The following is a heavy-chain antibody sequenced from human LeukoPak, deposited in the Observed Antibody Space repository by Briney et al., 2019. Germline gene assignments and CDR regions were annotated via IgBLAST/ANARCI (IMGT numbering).Heavy chain of an antibody. Sequence: SETLSLTCTVSGGSISSGGYYWSWIRQHPGKGLEWIGYIYYSGSTYYNPSLKSRVTISVDTSKNQFSLKLSSVTAADTAVYYCARGVSSSSGVDWFDPWGQGTLVTISS. V-gene: IGHV4-31*03. D-gene: IGHD6-6*01. CDR2: IYYSGST. CDR3: ARGVSSSSGVDWFDP. CDR1: GGSISSGGYY. J-gene: IGHJ5*02.